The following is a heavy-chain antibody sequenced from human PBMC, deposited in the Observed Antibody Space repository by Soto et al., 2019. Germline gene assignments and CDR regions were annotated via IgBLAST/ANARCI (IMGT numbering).Heavy chain of an antibody. J-gene: IGHJ6*02. CDR1: GYSFTSYW. CDR2: IDPSDSYT. V-gene: IGHV5-10-1*01. Sequence: PGESLKISCKGSGYSFTSYWISWVRQMPGKGLEWMGRIDPSDSYTNYSPSFQGHVTVAADKSISTAYLQWSSLKASDTAKYYCTRHRGLKTYYYYSSGYDSFVGYYYYGMDVWGQGTTVTVSS. D-gene: IGHD3-22*01. CDR3: TRHRGLKTYYYYSSGYDSFVGYYYYGMDV.